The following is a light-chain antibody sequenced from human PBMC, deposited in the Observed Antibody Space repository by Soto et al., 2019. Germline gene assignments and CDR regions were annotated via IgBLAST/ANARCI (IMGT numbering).Light chain of an antibody. J-gene: IGKJ3*01. CDR1: QDISNY. Sequence: DIQMTQSPSSLSASVGDRVTITCQASQDISNYLNWYQQKPGKAPKLLIYDASNLETGVPSRFSGSGSGTHFTVTISSLQPEEIATYYCQQYDNLPFTFGPGTKGDIK. CDR3: QQYDNLPFT. V-gene: IGKV1-33*01. CDR2: DAS.